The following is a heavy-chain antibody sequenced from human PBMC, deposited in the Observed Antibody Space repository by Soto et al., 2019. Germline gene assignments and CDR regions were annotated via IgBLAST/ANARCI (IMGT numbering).Heavy chain of an antibody. CDR3: ATDYYSLELRDANWFDP. J-gene: IGHJ5*02. D-gene: IGHD1-7*01. Sequence: ASVKVSCKVSGYTLTELSMHWVRQAPGKGLEWMGGFDPEDGETIYAQKFQGRVTMTEDTSTDTAYMELSSLRSEDTAVYYCATDYYSLELRDANWFDPWGQGTLVAVSS. V-gene: IGHV1-24*01. CDR2: FDPEDGET. CDR1: GYTLTELS.